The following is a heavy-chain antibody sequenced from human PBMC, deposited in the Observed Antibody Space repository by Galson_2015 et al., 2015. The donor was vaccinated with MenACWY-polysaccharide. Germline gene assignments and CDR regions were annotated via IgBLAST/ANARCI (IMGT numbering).Heavy chain of an antibody. Sequence: SLRLSCAASGFTFSSYWMSWVRQAPGKGLEWVGLINSKSDGGAADYAAPVKGRFSISRDDSKNTVYLQMNSLGTEDTAVYYCATSHMGSQDSSGWGLDVWGPGTAVTVSS. J-gene: IGHJ6*02. CDR1: GFTFSSYW. CDR3: ATSHMGSQDSSGWGLDV. CDR2: INSKSDGGAA. V-gene: IGHV3-15*01. D-gene: IGHD3-22*01.